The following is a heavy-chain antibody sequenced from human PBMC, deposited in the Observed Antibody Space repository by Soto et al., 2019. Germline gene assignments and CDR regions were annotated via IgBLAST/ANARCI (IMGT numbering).Heavy chain of an antibody. CDR3: PRHAAGQVGHSFYYYFTDV. J-gene: IGHJ6*03. CDR1: GFPLSDSA. V-gene: IGHV3-73*01. CDR2: IRSKTNNYET. D-gene: IGHD3-10*01. Sequence: EVQLVESGGGLVQPGGSLKLACLASGFPLSDSAIHWVRKASGKGLEWVGRIRSKTNNYETTYAAPVRGRFTLSRDDSKTLACLQRNIRESEDAAVYYWPRHAAGQVGHSFYYYFTDVWGIG.